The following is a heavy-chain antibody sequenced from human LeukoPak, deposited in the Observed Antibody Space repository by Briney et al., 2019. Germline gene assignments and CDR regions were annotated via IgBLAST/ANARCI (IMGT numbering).Heavy chain of an antibody. CDR1: GYTFTGYY. CDR3: ARNLWFGEPIDY. J-gene: IGHJ4*02. V-gene: IGHV1-8*02. CDR2: MNPNSGNT. D-gene: IGHD3-10*01. Sequence: ASVKVSCKASGYTFTGYYMHWVRQAPGQGLEWMGWMNPNSGNTGYAQKFQGRVTMTRNTSISTAYMELSSLRSEDTAVYYCARNLWFGEPIDYWGQGTLVTVSS.